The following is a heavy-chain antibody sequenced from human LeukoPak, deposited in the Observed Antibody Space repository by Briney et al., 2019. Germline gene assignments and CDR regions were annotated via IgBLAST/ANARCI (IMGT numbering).Heavy chain of an antibody. D-gene: IGHD2-15*01. Sequence: PGGSLRLSCAASGFTFSTYAMSWVRRAPGKGLEWVSAISGSGGSTYYPDSVMGRFTISRDNSKNTLYLQMNSLRAEDTAVYYCAKNLAFYCTGGTCYVDYWGQGTLVTVSS. J-gene: IGHJ4*02. V-gene: IGHV3-23*01. CDR3: AKNLAFYCTGGTCYVDY. CDR1: GFTFSTYA. CDR2: ISGSGGST.